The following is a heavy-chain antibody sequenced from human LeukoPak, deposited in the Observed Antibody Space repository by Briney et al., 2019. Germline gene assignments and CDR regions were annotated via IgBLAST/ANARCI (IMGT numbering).Heavy chain of an antibody. CDR2: INHSGST. CDR1: GGSFSGYY. D-gene: IGHD3-10*01. V-gene: IGHV4-34*01. CDR3: ARIDLGSVLVRY. Sequence: SETLSLTCAVYGGSFSGYYWSWIRQPPGKGLEWIGEINHSGSTNYNPSLKSRVTISVDTSKNQFSLKLSSVTAADTAVYYCARIDLGSVLVRYWGQGTLVTVSS. J-gene: IGHJ4*02.